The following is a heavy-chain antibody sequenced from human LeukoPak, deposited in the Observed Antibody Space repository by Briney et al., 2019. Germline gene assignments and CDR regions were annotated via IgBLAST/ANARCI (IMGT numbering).Heavy chain of an antibody. CDR3: AIQTYDYVWGSPGDAFDI. D-gene: IGHD3-16*01. J-gene: IGHJ3*02. CDR2: ISGSGGST. V-gene: IGHV3-23*01. Sequence: PGGSLRLSCAASEFSVGSNYMTWVRQAPGKGLEWVSAISGSGGSTYYADSVKGRFTISRDNSKNTLYLQMNSLRAEDTGVYYCAIQTYDYVWGSPGDAFDIWGQGTMVTVSS. CDR1: EFSVGSNY.